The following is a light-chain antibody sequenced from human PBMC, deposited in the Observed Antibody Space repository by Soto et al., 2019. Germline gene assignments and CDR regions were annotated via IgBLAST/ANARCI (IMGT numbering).Light chain of an antibody. Sequence: EIVMTQSPATLSVSPGERATLSCRASQDIKSNLAWYQQKPGQAPRLLISRASTRATGFPSRFSGSGSGTEFTLTISSLQSEDAAVDSCQHYNNWPYTFGLGTKLEI. CDR3: QHYNNWPYT. J-gene: IGKJ2*01. V-gene: IGKV3-15*01. CDR1: QDIKSN. CDR2: RAS.